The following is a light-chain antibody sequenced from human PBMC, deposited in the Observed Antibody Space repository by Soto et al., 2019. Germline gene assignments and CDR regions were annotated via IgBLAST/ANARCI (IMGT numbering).Light chain of an antibody. V-gene: IGKV1-8*01. CDR1: QGISSY. CDR2: AAS. CDR3: QQYYSYPWT. J-gene: IGKJ1*01. Sequence: AIRMTQSPSSLSASTGDRVTITCRASQGISSYLAWYQQKPGKAPKLLIYAASTLQSGVPSRFSGSGSGTDVTLTISCLQSEDFATYYCQQYYSYPWTCGQGTKVEIK.